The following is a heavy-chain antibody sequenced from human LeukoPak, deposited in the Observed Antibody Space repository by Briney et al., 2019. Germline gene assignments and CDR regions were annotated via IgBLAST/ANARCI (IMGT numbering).Heavy chain of an antibody. CDR1: GFTFSSYA. Sequence: GRSLRLSCAASGFTFSSYAMHWVRQAPGKGLEWVAVISYDGSNKYYADSVKGRFTISRDNSKNTLYLQMNSLRAEDTAVYYCARGGLWGQWLPVDYWGQGTLVTVSS. J-gene: IGHJ4*02. CDR2: ISYDGSNK. CDR3: ARGGLWGQWLPVDY. D-gene: IGHD6-19*01. V-gene: IGHV3-30-3*01.